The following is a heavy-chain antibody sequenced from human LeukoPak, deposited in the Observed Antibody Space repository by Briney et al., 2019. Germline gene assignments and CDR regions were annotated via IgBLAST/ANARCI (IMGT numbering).Heavy chain of an antibody. Sequence: ASVKVSCKASGYTFTGYYMHWVRQAPGQGLEWRGWINPNSGGTNYAQKFQGRVTMTRDTSISTAYMELSRLRSDDTAVYYCAREHYYGSGSYYKIGAFDYWGQGTLVTVSS. V-gene: IGHV1-2*02. CDR3: AREHYYGSGSYYKIGAFDY. D-gene: IGHD3-10*01. CDR1: GYTFTGYY. J-gene: IGHJ4*02. CDR2: INPNSGGT.